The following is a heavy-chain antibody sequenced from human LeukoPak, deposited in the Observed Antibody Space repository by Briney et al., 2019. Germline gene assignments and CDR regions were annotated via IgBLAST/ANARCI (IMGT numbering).Heavy chain of an antibody. V-gene: IGHV3-23*01. CDR2: ISAPSGRS. CDR3: AKDKGELYVMYFDY. J-gene: IGHJ4*02. Sequence: PGGSLRLSCAASGFTFNSYAMSWVRQAPGKGLEWVSYISAPSGRSQYADSVMGRFTISRDNSKNTLYLQMNSLRAADTAIYYCAKDKGELYVMYFDYWGQGALVTVSS. CDR1: GFTFNSYA. D-gene: IGHD3-16*01.